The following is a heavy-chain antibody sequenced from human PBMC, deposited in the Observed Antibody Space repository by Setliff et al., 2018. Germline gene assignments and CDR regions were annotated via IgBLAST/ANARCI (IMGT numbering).Heavy chain of an antibody. Sequence: PSETLFLTCAVYGGSFSGYYWSWIRQPPGKGLEWIGEINHSGSTNYNPSLKSRVTISVDTSKNQFSLKLSSVTAADTAVYYCARGVYCSSTSCSPGLNWFDPWGQGTLVTVS. CDR2: INHSGST. J-gene: IGHJ5*02. D-gene: IGHD2-2*01. CDR1: GGSFSGYY. CDR3: ARGVYCSSTSCSPGLNWFDP. V-gene: IGHV4-34*01.